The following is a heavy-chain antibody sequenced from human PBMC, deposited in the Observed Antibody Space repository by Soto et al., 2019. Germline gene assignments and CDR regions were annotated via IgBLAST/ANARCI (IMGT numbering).Heavy chain of an antibody. Sequence: GGSLRLSCAATGLTFSVYAMTWVRQAPGKGLEWVSAVTANGGSTYSADSVKGRFTISRDNSKNTLFLQMNSLRAEDTAVYYCASLGVGDWANYYYYYGMDVWGQGTTVIVSS. D-gene: IGHD2-21*02. CDR3: ASLGVGDWANYYYYYGMDV. CDR2: VTANGGST. CDR1: GLTFSVYA. V-gene: IGHV3-23*01. J-gene: IGHJ6*02.